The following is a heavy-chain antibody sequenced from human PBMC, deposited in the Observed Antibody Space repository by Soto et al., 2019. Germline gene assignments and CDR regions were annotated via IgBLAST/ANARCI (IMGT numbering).Heavy chain of an antibody. CDR3: ARWYYYASSGYVPGGD. D-gene: IGHD3-22*01. Sequence: QVQLVQSGAEVKKPGSSVKVSCKASGGTFSSYAISWVRQAPGQGLEWMGGIIPIFGTANYAQKFQGRVTITAEESTSTAYMELSRLRSEDTAVYYCARWYYYASSGYVPGGDWGQGTLVTVSS. CDR1: GGTFSSYA. V-gene: IGHV1-69*12. CDR2: IIPIFGTA. J-gene: IGHJ4*02.